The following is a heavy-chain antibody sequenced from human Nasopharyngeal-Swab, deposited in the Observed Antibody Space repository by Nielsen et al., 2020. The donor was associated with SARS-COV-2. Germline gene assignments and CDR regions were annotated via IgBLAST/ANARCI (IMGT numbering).Heavy chain of an antibody. CDR2: ISYDGSNK. D-gene: IGHD6-19*01. J-gene: IGHJ4*02. Sequence: GESLKISCAASGFTFSSYGMHWVRQAPGKGLEWVAVISYDGSNKYYADSVKGRFTISRDNSKNTLYLQMNSLRAEDTAVYYCARDIMSSGWPGAPDYWGQGTLVTVSS. CDR3: ARDIMSSGWPGAPDY. CDR1: GFTFSSYG. V-gene: IGHV3-30*03.